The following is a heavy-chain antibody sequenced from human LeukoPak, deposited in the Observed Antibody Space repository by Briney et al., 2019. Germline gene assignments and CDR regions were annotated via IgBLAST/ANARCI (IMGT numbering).Heavy chain of an antibody. Sequence: GGSLRLSCAAFGFTFSSYGMHWVRQAPGKGLEWMAVVWYDGSNKYYADSVKGRFTISRDNSKNTLYLQMNSLRAEDTAVYYCAREGRGVSGPYYYYGMDVWGQGTTVTVSS. CDR1: GFTFSSYG. CDR2: VWYDGSNK. CDR3: AREGRGVSGPYYYYGMDV. J-gene: IGHJ6*02. D-gene: IGHD2-15*01. V-gene: IGHV3-33*01.